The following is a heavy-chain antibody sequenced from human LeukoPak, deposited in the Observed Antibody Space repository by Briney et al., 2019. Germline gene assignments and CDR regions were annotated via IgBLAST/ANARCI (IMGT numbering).Heavy chain of an antibody. CDR1: GYTLTELS. Sequence: ASVKVSCKVSGYTLTELSMHWVRQAPGKGLEWMGGFDPEDGETIYAQKFQGRVTMTEDTSTDTAYMELSSLRSEDTAVYYCATDFMRGYCSGGSRDTRPPAEYFQHWGQGTLVTVSS. CDR2: FDPEDGET. CDR3: ATDFMRGYCSGGSRDTRPPAEYFQH. V-gene: IGHV1-24*01. D-gene: IGHD2-15*01. J-gene: IGHJ1*01.